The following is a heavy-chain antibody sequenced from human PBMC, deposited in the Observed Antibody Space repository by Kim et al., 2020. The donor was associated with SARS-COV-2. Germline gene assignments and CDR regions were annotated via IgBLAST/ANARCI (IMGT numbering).Heavy chain of an antibody. D-gene: IGHD1-1*01. CDR2: TRNKAKSYTT. Sequence: GGSLRLSCAASGFTFSDHYMDWVRQAPGKGLEWVGRTRNKAKSYTTEYAASVIGRFTISRDDSKNSLYLQMNSLKTEDTAVYFCARVDSPQLSYAFDIWGQGTMVTVSS. V-gene: IGHV3-72*01. CDR1: GFTFSDHY. J-gene: IGHJ3*02. CDR3: ARVDSPQLSYAFDI.